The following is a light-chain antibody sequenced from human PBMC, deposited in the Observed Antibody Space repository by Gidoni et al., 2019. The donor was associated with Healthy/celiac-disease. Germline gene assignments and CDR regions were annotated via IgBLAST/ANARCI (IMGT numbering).Light chain of an antibody. J-gene: IGKJ1*01. Sequence: EIVMPQPPATLSGSPGERATLSCRASQSVSSNLARYQQKPGQAPRLLIYGASTRATGIPARFSGSGSGTEFTLTISRLQSEDFAVYYCQQYNNWAWTFGQGTKVEI. V-gene: IGKV3-15*01. CDR1: QSVSSN. CDR3: QQYNNWAWT. CDR2: GAS.